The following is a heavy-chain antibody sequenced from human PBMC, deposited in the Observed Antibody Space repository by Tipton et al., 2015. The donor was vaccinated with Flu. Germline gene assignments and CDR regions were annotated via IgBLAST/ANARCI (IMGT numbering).Heavy chain of an antibody. CDR3: ARGSGSGTHVMFDY. CDR1: GGSISSYY. CDR2: IYSSGST. J-gene: IGHJ4*02. Sequence: TLSLTCTVSGGSISSYYWSWIRQPAGKGLEYIGRIYSSGSTNYNPSFKSRVSMSLDASKTQFSLNLNSVTAADTAMYYCARGSGSGTHVMFDYWGQGTLVTV. D-gene: IGHD3-10*01. V-gene: IGHV4-4*07.